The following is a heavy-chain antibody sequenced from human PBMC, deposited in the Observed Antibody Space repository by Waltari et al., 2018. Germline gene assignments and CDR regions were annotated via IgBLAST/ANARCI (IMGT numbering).Heavy chain of an antibody. J-gene: IGHJ4*02. D-gene: IGHD3-22*01. V-gene: IGHV4-34*01. CDR2: INHSGRT. CDR3: ARSSSSGYYFGY. CDR1: GGSFSGYY. Sequence: QVQLQQWGAGLLKPSETLSLTCAVYGGSFSGYYWSWIRQPPGKGLEWIGEINHSGRTKYNPSLKSRVTISVDTSKNQFSLKLSSVTAADTAVYYCARSSSSGYYFGYWGQGTLVTVSS.